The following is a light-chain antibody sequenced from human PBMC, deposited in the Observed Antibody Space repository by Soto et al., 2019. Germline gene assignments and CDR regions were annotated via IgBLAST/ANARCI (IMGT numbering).Light chain of an antibody. Sequence: EIVLAQSPGTLSLSPGERATLSCTASQSVSSTYFAWYQQKPGQAPRLLIYAASSSATGIPDRFSGSGSGTDFTLTISRLEPEDFAVYYCQQYGTSPRTFGQGTKVEIK. V-gene: IGKV3-20*01. CDR2: AAS. CDR1: QSVSSTY. CDR3: QQYGTSPRT. J-gene: IGKJ1*01.